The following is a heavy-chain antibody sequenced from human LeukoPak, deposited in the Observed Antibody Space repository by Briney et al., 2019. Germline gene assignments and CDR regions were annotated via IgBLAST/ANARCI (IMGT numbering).Heavy chain of an antibody. CDR2: ISTSGST. Sequence: SETLSLTCSVSGGYISSYYWSWIRQPAGKGLESIGHISTSGSTNYNPSLKSRVTMSVDTSKNQFSLKLSSVTAADTAVYYCARDGGYSYGYFDYWGQGTLVTVSS. CDR1: GGYISSYY. J-gene: IGHJ4*02. CDR3: ARDGGYSYGYFDY. D-gene: IGHD5-18*01. V-gene: IGHV4-4*07.